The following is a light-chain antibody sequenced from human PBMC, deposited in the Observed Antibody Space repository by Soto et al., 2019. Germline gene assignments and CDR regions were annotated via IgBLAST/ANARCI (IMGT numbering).Light chain of an antibody. V-gene: IGKV3-20*01. CDR1: QSVGSN. CDR2: GAS. CDR3: QQYGSSPRWT. Sequence: EIVMPPSPAPLSVSPGEGATLSCRASQSVGSNLASYQQSPGQAPRLLIYGASSRATGIPDRFSGSGSGTDFTLTISRLEPEDFAVYYCQQYGSSPRWTFGQGTKVDIK. J-gene: IGKJ1*01.